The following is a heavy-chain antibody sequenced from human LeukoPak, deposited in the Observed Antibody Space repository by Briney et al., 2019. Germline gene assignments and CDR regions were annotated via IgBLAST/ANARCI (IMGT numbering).Heavy chain of an antibody. Sequence: SETLSLTCTVSGGSISSYYWSWIRQPPGKGLEWIGYIYYSGSTNYNPSLKSRVTISVDTSKNQFSLKLSSVTAADTAVYYCARLGNSGYKGGGMDVWGPGTTVTVSS. CDR3: ARLGNSGYKGGGMDV. CDR2: IYYSGST. CDR1: GGSISSYY. V-gene: IGHV4-59*08. J-gene: IGHJ6*02. D-gene: IGHD5-12*01.